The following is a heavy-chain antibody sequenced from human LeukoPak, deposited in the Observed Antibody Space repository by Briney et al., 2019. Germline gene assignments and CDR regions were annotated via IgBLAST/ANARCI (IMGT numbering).Heavy chain of an antibody. CDR3: ATLPLYCGGDCYSDY. Sequence: GESLKISCKGSGYSFTSYWIGWVRQMPGKGLEWMGIIYPGDSDTRYSPSFQGQATISADKSISTAYLQWSSLKASDTAMYYCATLPLYCGGDCYSDYWGQGTLVTVSS. CDR1: GYSFTSYW. J-gene: IGHJ4*02. CDR2: IYPGDSDT. V-gene: IGHV5-51*01. D-gene: IGHD2-21*02.